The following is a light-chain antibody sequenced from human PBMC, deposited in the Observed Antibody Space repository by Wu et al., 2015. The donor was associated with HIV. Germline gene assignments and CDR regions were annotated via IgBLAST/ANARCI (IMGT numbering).Light chain of an antibody. CDR1: QSVSSN. CDR3: QQYGSSPPT. CDR2: GAS. Sequence: EIVMTQSPGTLSASPGERATLSCRTSQSVSSNLAWYQQKPGQSPRLLFYGASTGTIGLPDRFSGSGSGTDFTLTISKLEPEDFVVYFCQQYGSSPPTFGQGAKLETK. J-gene: IGKJ2*01. V-gene: IGKV3-20*01.